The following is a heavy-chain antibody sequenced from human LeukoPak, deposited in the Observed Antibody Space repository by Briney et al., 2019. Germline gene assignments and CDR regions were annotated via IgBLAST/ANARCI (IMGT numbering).Heavy chain of an antibody. J-gene: IGHJ5*02. D-gene: IGHD7-27*01. CDR2: IYYSGST. Sequence: PSETLSLTCTVSGGSINTANYYWGWLRQPPGKGLEWIGSIYYSGSTNYNPSLKSRVTISVDTSKNQFSLKLSSVTAADTAVYYCATISGENWFDPWGQGTLVTVSS. CDR1: GGSINTANYY. V-gene: IGHV4-39*07. CDR3: ATISGENWFDP.